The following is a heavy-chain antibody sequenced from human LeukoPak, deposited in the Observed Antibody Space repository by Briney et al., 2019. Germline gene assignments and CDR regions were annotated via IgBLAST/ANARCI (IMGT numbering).Heavy chain of an antibody. Sequence: GGSLRLSCAASGFTVSSNYMSWVRQAPGKGLECVSVIYSGGSTYYADSVKGRFTISRDNSKNTLYLQMNSLRAEDTAVYYCARDPGGYSSGWFDYWGQGTLVTVSS. CDR1: GFTVSSNY. D-gene: IGHD6-19*01. CDR2: IYSGGST. V-gene: IGHV3-53*01. CDR3: ARDPGGYSSGWFDY. J-gene: IGHJ4*02.